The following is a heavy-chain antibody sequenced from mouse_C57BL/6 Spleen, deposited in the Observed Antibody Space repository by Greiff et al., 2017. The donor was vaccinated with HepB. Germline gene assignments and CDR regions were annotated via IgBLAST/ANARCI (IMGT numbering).Heavy chain of an antibody. Sequence: VKLQQSGAELARPGASVKLSCKASGYTFTSYGISWVKQRTGQGLEWIGEIYPRSGNTYYNEKFKGKATLTADKSSSTAYMELRSLTSEDSAVYFCARSGGSSYDYYAMDYWGQGTSVTVSS. CDR3: ARSGGSSYDYYAMDY. J-gene: IGHJ4*01. D-gene: IGHD1-1*01. CDR2: IYPRSGNT. V-gene: IGHV1-81*01. CDR1: GYTFTSYG.